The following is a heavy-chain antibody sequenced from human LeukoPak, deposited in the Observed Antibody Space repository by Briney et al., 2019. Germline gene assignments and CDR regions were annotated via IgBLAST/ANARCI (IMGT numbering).Heavy chain of an antibody. Sequence: SETLSLTCTVSGGSIGTYYWSWIRQPAAKGLERIGRIYTSGSTNYNPSLKSRVTISVDTSKNQFSLKLSSVTAADTAVYYCARVSGFPLYYFDYWGQGTLVTVSS. CDR1: GGSIGTYY. V-gene: IGHV4-4*07. D-gene: IGHD3-10*01. CDR3: ARVSGFPLYYFDY. J-gene: IGHJ4*02. CDR2: IYTSGST.